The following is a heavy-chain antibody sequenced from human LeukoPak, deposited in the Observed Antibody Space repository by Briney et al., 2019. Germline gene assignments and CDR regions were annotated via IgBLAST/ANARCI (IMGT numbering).Heavy chain of an antibody. CDR1: GGTFSSYA. D-gene: IGHD5-18*01. Sequence: GASVKVSCKASGGTFSSYAISWVRQAPGQGLEWMGWISAYNGNTNYAQKLQGRVTMTTDTSTSTAYMELRSLRSDDTAVYYCARESGYSYDGYFDYWGQGTLVTVSS. J-gene: IGHJ4*02. CDR3: ARESGYSYDGYFDY. V-gene: IGHV1-18*01. CDR2: ISAYNGNT.